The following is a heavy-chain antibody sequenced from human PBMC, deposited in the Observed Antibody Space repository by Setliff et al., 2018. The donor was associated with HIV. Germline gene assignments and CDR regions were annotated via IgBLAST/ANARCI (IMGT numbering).Heavy chain of an antibody. J-gene: IGHJ3*02. Sequence: KASETLSLTCTVSGGSISSYSWSWIRQPPGKGLEWIGYIYDSGITSYNPSLKSRVTISVDTSKTQFSLKLSSVTAADTAVYYCARRPAFNAFDIWGQGTMVTVSS. CDR2: IYDSGIT. D-gene: IGHD6-25*01. V-gene: IGHV4-59*08. CDR3: ARRPAFNAFDI. CDR1: GGSISSYS.